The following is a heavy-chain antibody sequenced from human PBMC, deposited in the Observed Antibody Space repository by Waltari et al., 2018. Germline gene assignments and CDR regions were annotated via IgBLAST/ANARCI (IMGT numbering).Heavy chain of an antibody. CDR3: ARENTAMVTGIDY. V-gene: IGHV4-31*03. Sequence: QVQLQESGPGLVKPSQTLSLTCTVSGGSISSGGYYWRWIRQHPGKGLEWIGYIYYSGSTYYNPSLKSRVTISVDTSKNQFSLKLSSVTAADTAVYYCARENTAMVTGIDYWGQGTLVTVSS. J-gene: IGHJ4*02. D-gene: IGHD5-18*01. CDR1: GGSISSGGYY. CDR2: IYYSGST.